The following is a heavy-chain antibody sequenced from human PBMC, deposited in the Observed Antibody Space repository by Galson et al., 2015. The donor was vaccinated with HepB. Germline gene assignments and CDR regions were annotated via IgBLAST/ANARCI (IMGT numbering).Heavy chain of an antibody. CDR3: ARDYDPSARPLRYFDL. CDR2: IKQDGSEK. V-gene: IGHV3-7*01. Sequence: SLRLSCAASGFTFSMYWMTWVRQAPGKGLEWVANIKQDGSEKYYVDSVKGRFTISRDNAKNSLYVQMNSLRAEDTAIYYCARDYDPSARPLRYFDLWGRGTLVTVSS. J-gene: IGHJ2*01. CDR1: GFTFSMYW. D-gene: IGHD3-3*01.